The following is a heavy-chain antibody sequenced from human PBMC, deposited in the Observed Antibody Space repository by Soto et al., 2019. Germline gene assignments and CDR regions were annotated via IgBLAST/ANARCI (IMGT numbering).Heavy chain of an antibody. CDR2: IYPGDSDT. CDR1: GYSFASYW. J-gene: IGHJ6*02. CDR3: ARTRSFTLGFYYDGMDV. D-gene: IGHD6-6*01. V-gene: IGHV5-51*01. Sequence: PGESLKISCQVSGYSFASYWIGWVRQRPGKDLEWMGIIYPGDSDTRYSPSFQGQVTISADKSLRTAYLQWTSLKASDTALYYCARTRSFTLGFYYDGMDVWGQGTTVTVSS.